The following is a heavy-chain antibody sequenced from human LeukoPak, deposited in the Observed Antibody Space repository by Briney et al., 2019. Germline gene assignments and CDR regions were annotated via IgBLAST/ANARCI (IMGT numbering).Heavy chain of an antibody. CDR3: ASPASHLISSGYYYVS. CDR1: GFTVSSNY. D-gene: IGHD3-22*01. J-gene: IGHJ5*02. Sequence: GGSLRLSCAASGFTVSSNYMSWVRQAPGKGLEWVSVIYSGGSTYYADSVKGRFTISRDNSKNTLYLQMNCLRAEDTAVYYCASPASHLISSGYYYVSWGQGTLVTVSS. CDR2: IYSGGST. V-gene: IGHV3-66*02.